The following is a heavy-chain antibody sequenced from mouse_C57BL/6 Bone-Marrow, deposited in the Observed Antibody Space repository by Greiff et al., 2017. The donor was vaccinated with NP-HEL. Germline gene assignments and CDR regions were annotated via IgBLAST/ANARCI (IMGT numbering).Heavy chain of an antibody. D-gene: IGHD1-1*01. J-gene: IGHJ1*03. CDR3: ARKRVLLWYFDV. Sequence: EVQLQESGPGLVKPSQSLSLTCSVTGYSITSGYYWNWIRQFPGNKLEWMGYISYDGSNNYNPSLKNRISITRDTSKNQFFLKLNSVTTEDTATYYCARKRVLLWYFDVWGTGTTVTVSS. CDR2: ISYDGSN. CDR1: GYSITSGYY. V-gene: IGHV3-6*01.